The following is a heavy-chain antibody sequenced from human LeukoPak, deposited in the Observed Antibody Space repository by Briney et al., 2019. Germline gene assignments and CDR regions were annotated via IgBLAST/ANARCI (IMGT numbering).Heavy chain of an antibody. J-gene: IGHJ6*02. Sequence: ASVNVSCKASGYTFTSYYMHWVRQAPGQGLEWMGIINPSGGSTSYAQKFQGRVTMTRDTSISTAYMELSRLRSDDTAVYYCARDSRAGSSSPYYYYYGMDVWGQGTTVTVSS. CDR1: GYTFTSYY. V-gene: IGHV1-46*01. CDR2: INPSGGST. D-gene: IGHD6-6*01. CDR3: ARDSRAGSSSPYYYYYGMDV.